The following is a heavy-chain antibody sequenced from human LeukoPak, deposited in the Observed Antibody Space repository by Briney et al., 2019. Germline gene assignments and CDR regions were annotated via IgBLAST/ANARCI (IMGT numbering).Heavy chain of an antibody. J-gene: IGHJ5*02. Sequence: GASVKVSCKASGGTFSSYAISWVRLAPGQGLEWMGWISAYNGNTNYAQKLQGRVTMTTDTSTSTAYMELRSLRSDDTAVYYCALPFYGSGTNWFDPWGQGTLVTVSS. CDR1: GGTFSSYA. CDR3: ALPFYGSGTNWFDP. D-gene: IGHD3-10*01. V-gene: IGHV1-18*01. CDR2: ISAYNGNT.